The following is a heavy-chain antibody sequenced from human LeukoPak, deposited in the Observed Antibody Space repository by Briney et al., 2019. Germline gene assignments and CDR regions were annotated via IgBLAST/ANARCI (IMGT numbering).Heavy chain of an antibody. V-gene: IGHV3-13*04. D-gene: IGHD1-1*01. CDR2: IGRAGDT. CDR1: GFTFSSYD. Sequence: GGSLRLPCAGSGFTFSSYDMHWVRQPTGKGLEWVSAIGRAGDTNYPGSVKGRFTVSRENAKNSLYLQMNSLRAGDTAVYYCAVQSSGVVYWGQGTLVTVSS. J-gene: IGHJ4*02. CDR3: AVQSSGVVY.